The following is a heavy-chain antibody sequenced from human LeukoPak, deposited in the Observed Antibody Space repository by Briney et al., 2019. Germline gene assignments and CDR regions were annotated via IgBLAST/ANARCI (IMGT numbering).Heavy chain of an antibody. D-gene: IGHD1-26*01. Sequence: GGSLRLSCAASGFTFSNYGMSWVRQAPGKGLEWVSTISGSGGRTYYADSVKGWFTISRDNSKNTLYLQMNSLRAEDTAVYYCAKDDGGSYYPYYYYMDVWGKGTTVTISS. CDR3: AKDDGGSYYPYYYYMDV. CDR1: GFTFSNYG. CDR2: ISGSGGRT. J-gene: IGHJ6*03. V-gene: IGHV3-23*01.